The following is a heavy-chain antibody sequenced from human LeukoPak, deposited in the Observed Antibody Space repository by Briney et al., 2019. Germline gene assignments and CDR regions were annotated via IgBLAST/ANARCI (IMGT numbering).Heavy chain of an antibody. CDR1: DGSISSSSYY. D-gene: IGHD3-22*01. V-gene: IGHV4-39*07. Sequence: SETLSLTCTVSDGSISSSSYYWGWIRQPPGKGLEWIGSIYYSGSTYYNPSLKSRVTISVDTSKNQFSLKLSSVTAADTAVYCCARDKTTMIVVRAFDIWGQGTMVTVSS. CDR3: ARDKTTMIVVRAFDI. CDR2: IYYSGST. J-gene: IGHJ3*02.